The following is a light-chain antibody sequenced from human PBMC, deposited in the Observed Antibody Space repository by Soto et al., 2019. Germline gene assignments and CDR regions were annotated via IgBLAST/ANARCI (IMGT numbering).Light chain of an antibody. Sequence: EIVMTQSPATLSVSPGERATLSCRASQSVGTNLAWYQQKPGQAPRRLIFGTSTRATGIPARLSGSGSGTDFTLTISSVQSDDFAVYYCQQYTNRPPWTFGQGTKVDMK. J-gene: IGKJ1*01. V-gene: IGKV3-15*01. CDR3: QQYTNRPPWT. CDR1: QSVGTN. CDR2: GTS.